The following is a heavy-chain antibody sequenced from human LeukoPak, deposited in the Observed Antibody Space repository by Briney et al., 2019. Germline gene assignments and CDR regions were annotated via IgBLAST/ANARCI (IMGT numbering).Heavy chain of an antibody. D-gene: IGHD3-16*02. Sequence: GESLKISCKASGYRFSNWWIGWVRQMPGKGLEWMGIIYPGDSDTTYSTSFQGQVTISADKSITTAYLQWGSLKASDTAMYYCVRLSDYWGQGTLVSVSS. CDR1: GYRFSNWW. CDR2: IYPGDSDT. CDR3: VRLSDY. J-gene: IGHJ4*02. V-gene: IGHV5-51*01.